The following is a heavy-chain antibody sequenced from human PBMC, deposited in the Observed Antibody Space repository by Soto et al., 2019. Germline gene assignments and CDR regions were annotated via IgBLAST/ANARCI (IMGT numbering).Heavy chain of an antibody. CDR2: ISGSGGST. V-gene: IGHV3-23*01. CDR3: ARVLTTYMVRGVIGWFDP. J-gene: IGHJ5*02. D-gene: IGHD3-10*01. Sequence: PGGSLRLSCAASGFTFSSYAMSWVRQAPGKGLEWVSAISGSGGSTYYADSVKGRFTISRDNSKNTLYLQMNSLRAEDTAVYYCARVLTTYMVRGVIGWFDPWGQGTLVTVSS. CDR1: GFTFSSYA.